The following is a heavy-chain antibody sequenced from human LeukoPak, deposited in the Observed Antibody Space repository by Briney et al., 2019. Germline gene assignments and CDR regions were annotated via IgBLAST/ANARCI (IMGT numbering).Heavy chain of an antibody. CDR2: FDPEDGET. J-gene: IGHJ4*02. D-gene: IGHD6-19*01. CDR3: ATSPGIAVAVDY. Sequence: ASVKVSCKASGGTFSSYAISWVRQAPGQGLEWMGGFDPEDGETIYAQKFQGRVTMTEDTSTDTAYMELSSLRSEDTAVYYCATSPGIAVAVDYWGQGTLVTVSS. CDR1: GGTFSSYA. V-gene: IGHV1-24*01.